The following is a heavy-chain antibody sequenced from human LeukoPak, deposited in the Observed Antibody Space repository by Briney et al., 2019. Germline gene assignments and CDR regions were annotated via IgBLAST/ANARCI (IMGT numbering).Heavy chain of an antibody. D-gene: IGHD3-10*01. J-gene: IGHJ4*02. V-gene: IGHV3-48*04. CDR2: ISSGSNNI. CDR3: AIGGTMVRGGTFDY. Sequence: GGSLRLSCAASGFTFSSYTMSWVRQAPGKGLEWVSYISSGSNNIYYAGSVKGRFTISGDNTKNSLYLQMNSLRAEDTAVYYCAIGGTMVRGGTFDYWGQGTLVTVSS. CDR1: GFTFSSYT.